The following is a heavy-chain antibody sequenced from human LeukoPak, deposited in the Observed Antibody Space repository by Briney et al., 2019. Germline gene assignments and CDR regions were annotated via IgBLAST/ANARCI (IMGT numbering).Heavy chain of an antibody. Sequence: PGGSLRLSCAASGFTFSSYWMSWVRQAPGKGLEWVAFIRYDGSNKYYADSVKGRFTISRDNSKNTLYLQMNSLRAEDTAVYYCAKDRQQLANWFDPWGQGTLVTVSS. V-gene: IGHV3-30*02. CDR3: AKDRQQLANWFDP. CDR2: IRYDGSNK. D-gene: IGHD6-13*01. CDR1: GFTFSSYW. J-gene: IGHJ5*02.